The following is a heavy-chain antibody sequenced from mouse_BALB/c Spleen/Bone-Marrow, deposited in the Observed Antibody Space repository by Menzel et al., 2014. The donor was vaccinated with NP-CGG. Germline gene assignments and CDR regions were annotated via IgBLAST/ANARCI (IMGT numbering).Heavy chain of an antibody. V-gene: IGHV2-6-7*01. J-gene: IGHJ4*01. Sequence: VNVVESGPGLVAPSQSLSITCTVSGFSLTGYGVSWVRQPPGKGLEWLGMIWGDGSTDYNSALKSRLSISKDNSKSQVFLKMNSPQTDDTARYYCARDSFLITRALDYWGQGTSVTVSS. CDR2: IWGDGST. CDR3: ARDSFLITRALDY. CDR1: GFSLTGYG. D-gene: IGHD2-4*01.